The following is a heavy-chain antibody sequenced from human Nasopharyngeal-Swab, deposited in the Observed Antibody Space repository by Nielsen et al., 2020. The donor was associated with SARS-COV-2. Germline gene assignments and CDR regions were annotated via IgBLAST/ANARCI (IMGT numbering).Heavy chain of an antibody. V-gene: IGHV3-21*01. CDR1: GFTFSGYS. CDR2: ISSSSTYI. D-gene: IGHD3-3*02. CDR3: ARVTLLASDAFDI. Sequence: GESLKISCAASGFTFSGYSMNWVRQAPGTGLECVSSISSSSTYIYYADSVKGRFTISRDNAKNSLYLQMNSLRAEDTAVYYCARVTLLASDAFDIWGQGTMVTVSS. J-gene: IGHJ3*02.